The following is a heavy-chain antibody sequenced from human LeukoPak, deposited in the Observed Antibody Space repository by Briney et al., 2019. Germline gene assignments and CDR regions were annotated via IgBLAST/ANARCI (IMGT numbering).Heavy chain of an antibody. V-gene: IGHV1-3*01. CDR3: ARDGDGILFDY. CDR1: GYTFTSYA. CDR2: INAGNGNT. Sequence: GASVRVSCKASGYTFTSYAMHWVRQAPGQRLEWMGWINAGNGNTKYSQKFQGRVTITRDTSASTAYMELSSLRSEDTAVYYCARDGDGILFDYWGQGTLVTVSS. D-gene: IGHD2-21*01. J-gene: IGHJ4*02.